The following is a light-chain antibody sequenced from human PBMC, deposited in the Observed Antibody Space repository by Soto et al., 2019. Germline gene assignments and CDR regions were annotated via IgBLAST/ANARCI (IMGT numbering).Light chain of an antibody. CDR2: GNN. CDR1: SSNIGAYYD. V-gene: IGLV1-40*01. CDR3: QSYDSSLSGYV. Sequence: QSALTQPPSVSGAPGQRVTISCTGRSSNIGAYYDVHWYQQLPGTAPKLLIHGNNNRPSGVPDRFSGSKSGTSASLAITGLRAEDEADYYCQSYDSSLSGYVFGTGTRSPS. J-gene: IGLJ1*01.